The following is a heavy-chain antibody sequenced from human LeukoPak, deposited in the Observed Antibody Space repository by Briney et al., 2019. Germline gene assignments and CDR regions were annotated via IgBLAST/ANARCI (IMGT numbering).Heavy chain of an antibody. V-gene: IGHV4-59*01. D-gene: IGHD2-15*01. CDR1: GGSISSYY. J-gene: IGHJ1*01. CDR3: ARDSSLYCSGGSCYQYFQH. CDR2: IYNSGST. Sequence: LETLSLTCTVSGGSISSYYWSWIRQPPGKGLEWIGYIYNSGSTNYKPSLKSRVTISVDTSKHQFSLKLHSVTPADTAVYYCARDSSLYCSGGSCYQYFQHWGQGTLVTVSS.